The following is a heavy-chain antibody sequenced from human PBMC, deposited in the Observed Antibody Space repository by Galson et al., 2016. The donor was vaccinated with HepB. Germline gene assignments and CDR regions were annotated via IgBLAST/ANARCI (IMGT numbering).Heavy chain of an antibody. J-gene: IGHJ4*02. V-gene: IGHV4-39*01. CDR1: DESFNTNTYY. CDR3: ARLRWVRLASGFSLYVDN. Sequence: SETLSLTCSVPDESFNTNTYYWGWIRQPPGKGLEWIATVYYTETTYYNSSLKSRVTISIDTSRNQFSLQLNSVTATDTSVYYCARLRWVRLASGFSLYVDNWGRGTLVTVSS. CDR2: VYYTETT. D-gene: IGHD3-22*01.